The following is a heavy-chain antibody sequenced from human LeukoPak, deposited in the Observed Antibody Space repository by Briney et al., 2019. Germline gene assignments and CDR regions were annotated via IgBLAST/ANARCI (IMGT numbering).Heavy chain of an antibody. J-gene: IGHJ4*02. CDR3: ARDSVAAAGKKFDY. CDR2: IYYSGST. Sequence: PGGSLRLSCAASGFTFSSYAMSWVRQPPGKGLEWIGSIYYSGSTYYNPSLKSRVTISVDTSKNQFSLKLSSVTAADTAVYYCARDSVAAAGKKFDYWGQGTLVTVSS. V-gene: IGHV4-39*07. CDR1: GFTFSSYA. D-gene: IGHD6-13*01.